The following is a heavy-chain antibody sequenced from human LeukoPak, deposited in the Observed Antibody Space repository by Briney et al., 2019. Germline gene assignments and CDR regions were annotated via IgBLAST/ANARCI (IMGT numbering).Heavy chain of an antibody. CDR3: AKDMEQISGLDY. D-gene: IGHD1-26*01. Sequence: GGSLRLSCAASGFTFSSYGMHWVRQAPGKGLEWVAVISYDESDKNYADSVKGRFTISRDNSKNTLSLQMNGLRAEDTAVYYCAKDMEQISGLDYWGQGTLVTVSS. V-gene: IGHV3-30*18. J-gene: IGHJ4*02. CDR2: ISYDESDK. CDR1: GFTFSSYG.